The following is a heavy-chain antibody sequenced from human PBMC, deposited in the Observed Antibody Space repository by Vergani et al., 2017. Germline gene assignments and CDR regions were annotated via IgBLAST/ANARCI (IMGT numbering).Heavy chain of an antibody. D-gene: IGHD2-2*01. CDR2: INPNSGGT. CDR1: GDTFTGYY. Sequence: QVQLVQSGAEVKKPGASVKVSCKASGDTFTGYYMHWVRQAPGQGLEWMGWINPNSGGTNYAQKFQGRVTMTRDTSISTAYMELSRLRSDDTAVYYCARPYCSSTTCWGYYYMDVWGKGTTVTVSS. CDR3: ARPYCSSTTCWGYYYMDV. V-gene: IGHV1-2*02. J-gene: IGHJ6*03.